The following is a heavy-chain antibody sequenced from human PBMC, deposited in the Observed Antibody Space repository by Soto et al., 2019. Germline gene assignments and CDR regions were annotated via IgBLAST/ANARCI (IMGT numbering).Heavy chain of an antibody. CDR3: ARAPSGSYPEFDY. Sequence: QVQLVESGGGVVQPGRSLRLSCAASGFIFSSYTMHWVRQAPGKGLEWVGVITSDGSNQYYADSVKGRFTSSRDNSRNMLFLQMNSLRPDDTAVYYCARAPSGSYPEFDYWGQGTLVTVSS. CDR1: GFIFSSYT. CDR2: ITSDGSNQ. J-gene: IGHJ4*02. D-gene: IGHD1-26*01. V-gene: IGHV3-30-3*01.